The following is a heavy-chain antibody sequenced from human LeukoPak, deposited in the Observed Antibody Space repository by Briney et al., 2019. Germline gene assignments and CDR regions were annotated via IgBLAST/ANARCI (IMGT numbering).Heavy chain of an antibody. CDR2: IYYSGST. J-gene: IGHJ5*02. V-gene: IGHV4-59*12. CDR1: GGSISSYY. Sequence: SETLSLTCTVSGGSISSYYWSWIRQPPGKGLEWIGYIYYSGSTNYNPSLKSRVTISVDTSKNQFSLKLSSVTAADTAVYYCASHIAVAGPTNWFDPWGQGTLVTVSS. D-gene: IGHD6-19*01. CDR3: ASHIAVAGPTNWFDP.